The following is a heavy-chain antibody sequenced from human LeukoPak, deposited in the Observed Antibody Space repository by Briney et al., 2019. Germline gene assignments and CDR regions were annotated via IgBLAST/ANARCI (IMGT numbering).Heavy chain of an antibody. CDR3: ARETHYCSGGSCYPGWFDP. D-gene: IGHD2-15*01. V-gene: IGHV1-69*13. Sequence: GASVKVSCKASGGTFSSYAISWVRQAPGQGLEWMGGIIPIFGTANYAQKFRGRVTITADESTSTAYMELSSLRSEDTAVYYCARETHYCSGGSCYPGWFDPWGQGTLVTVSS. CDR1: GGTFSSYA. CDR2: IIPIFGTA. J-gene: IGHJ5*02.